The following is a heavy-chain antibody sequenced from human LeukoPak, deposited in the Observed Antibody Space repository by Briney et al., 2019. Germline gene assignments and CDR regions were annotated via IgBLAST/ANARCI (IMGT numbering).Heavy chain of an antibody. CDR1: GLTVSSNY. CDR2: IYSGGNT. V-gene: IGHV3-66*01. J-gene: IGHJ1*01. D-gene: IGHD6-13*01. Sequence: GGSLRLSCAASGLTVSSNYMSWVRQAPGKGLEWVSVIYSGGNTYYADFVKGRFTISRDNSKNTLYLQMNSLRAEDTAVYYCARDWYSSSWYNPGYFQHWGQGTLVTVSS. CDR3: ARDWYSSSWYNPGYFQH.